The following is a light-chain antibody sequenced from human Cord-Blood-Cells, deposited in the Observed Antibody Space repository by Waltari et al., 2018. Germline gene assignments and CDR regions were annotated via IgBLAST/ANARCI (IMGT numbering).Light chain of an antibody. V-gene: IGKV4-1*01. J-gene: IGKJ1*01. CDR2: WAS. CDR3: QQYYSTPT. Sequence: DIVMTQSPDSLAVSLGERATIKCKYSQSVLYSSNNKNYLAWYQQKPGQPPKLLIYWASTRESGVPDRFSGSGSGTDFTLTISSLQAKDVAVYYCQQYYSTPTFGQGTKVEIK. CDR1: QSVLYSSNNKNY.